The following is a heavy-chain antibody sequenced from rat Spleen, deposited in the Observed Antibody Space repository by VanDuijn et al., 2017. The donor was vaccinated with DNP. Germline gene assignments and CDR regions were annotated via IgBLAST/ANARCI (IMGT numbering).Heavy chain of an antibody. V-gene: IGHV5-46*01. D-gene: IGHD4-3*01. J-gene: IGHJ2*01. CDR2: ISSSGGRT. Sequence: EVQLVESGGGLVQPGRSLKLSCAASGFTFSTFPMAWVRQAPTKGLEWVATISSSGGRTYYRDSVRGRFAISRDNAKSTLYLQMNSLRSEDMATYYCIRWNSGHFDYWGQGVMVTVSS. CDR1: GFTFSTFP. CDR3: IRWNSGHFDY.